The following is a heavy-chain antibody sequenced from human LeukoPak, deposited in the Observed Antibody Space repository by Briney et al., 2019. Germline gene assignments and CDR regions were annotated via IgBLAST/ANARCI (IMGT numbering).Heavy chain of an antibody. CDR3: ARVGGGGDFWSGYPLHYYYYMDV. CDR1: GYTFTSYG. J-gene: IGHJ6*03. Sequence: ASVKVSCKASGYTFTSYGISWVRQAPGQGLEWMGWMNPNSGNTGYAQKFQGRVTITRNTSISTAYMELSSLRSEDTAVYYCARVGGGGDFWSGYPLHYYYYMDVWGKGTTVTVSS. D-gene: IGHD3-3*01. V-gene: IGHV1-8*03. CDR2: MNPNSGNT.